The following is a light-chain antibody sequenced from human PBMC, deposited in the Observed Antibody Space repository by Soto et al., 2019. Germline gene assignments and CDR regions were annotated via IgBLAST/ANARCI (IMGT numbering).Light chain of an antibody. CDR2: DVS. CDR1: SSDVGGYNY. V-gene: IGLV2-11*01. CDR3: CSYAGSYTYV. Sequence: QSVLTQPRSVSGSPGQSVTISCTGTSSDVGGYNYVSWYQQHPGKAPKLMIYDVSKRPSGVPDRFSGSKSGNTASLTISGLQAEYEADYSCCSYAGSYTYVFGPGTKVTVL. J-gene: IGLJ1*01.